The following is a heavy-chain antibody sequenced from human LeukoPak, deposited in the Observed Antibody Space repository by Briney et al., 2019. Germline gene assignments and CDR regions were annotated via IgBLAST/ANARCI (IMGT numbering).Heavy chain of an antibody. Sequence: SETLSLTCTVSGGSISSGGYYWSWIRQPPGTGLEWIGYIYHSGSTYYNPSLKSRVTISVDRSKNQFSLKLSSVTAADTAVYYCARGREQQLVQWGQGTLVTVSS. CDR1: GGSISSGGYY. V-gene: IGHV4-30-2*01. D-gene: IGHD6-13*01. CDR3: ARGREQQLVQ. CDR2: IYHSGST. J-gene: IGHJ4*02.